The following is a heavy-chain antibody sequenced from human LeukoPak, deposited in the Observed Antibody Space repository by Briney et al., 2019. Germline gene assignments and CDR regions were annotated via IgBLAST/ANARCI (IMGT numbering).Heavy chain of an antibody. CDR3: ARGAGYNYPYYFDY. J-gene: IGHJ4*02. V-gene: IGHV3-53*01. D-gene: IGHD5-24*01. CDR2: IYGGGNI. Sequence: PGGSLRLSCVASGFTFSSYAMSWVRQAPGKGLEWVSVIYGGGNIYYADSVKGRFTISRDNSKNTLYLQMNSLRAEDTAVYYCARGAGYNYPYYFDYWGQGTLVTVSS. CDR1: GFTFSSYA.